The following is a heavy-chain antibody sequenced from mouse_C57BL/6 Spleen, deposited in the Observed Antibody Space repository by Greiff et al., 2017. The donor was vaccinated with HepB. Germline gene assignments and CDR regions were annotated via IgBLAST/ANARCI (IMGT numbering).Heavy chain of an antibody. CDR3: AREAY. V-gene: IGHV1-42*01. CDR1: GYSFTGYY. J-gene: IGHJ3*01. CDR2: INPSTGGT. Sequence: EVQGVESGPELVKPGASVKISCKASGYSFTGYYMNWVKQSPEKSLEWIGEINPSTGGTTYNQKFKAKATLTVDKSSSTAYMQLKSLTSEDSAVYYCAREAYWGQGTLVTVSA.